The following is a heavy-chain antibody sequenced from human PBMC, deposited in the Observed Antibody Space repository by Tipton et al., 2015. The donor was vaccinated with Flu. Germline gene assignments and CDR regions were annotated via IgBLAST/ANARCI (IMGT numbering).Heavy chain of an antibody. J-gene: IGHJ6*02. V-gene: IGHV4-39*07. CDR2: IYYSGTT. Sequence: TLSLTCTVSGGSISTTIYYWGWVRQPPGKGLEWIGSIYYSGTTYYNPSLKSRVTISIDTSKNQFSLNLSSVTAADTAVYYCARGGTVRNGMDVWGQGTTVTVSS. CDR1: GGSISTTIYY. D-gene: IGHD4-11*01. CDR3: ARGGTVRNGMDV.